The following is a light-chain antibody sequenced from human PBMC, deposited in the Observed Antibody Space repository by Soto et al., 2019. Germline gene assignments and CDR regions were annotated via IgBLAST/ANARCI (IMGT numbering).Light chain of an antibody. V-gene: IGKV3-20*01. CDR2: GAS. CDR1: QSVAANY. Sequence: EVVLTQSPGTLSLSPGERATLSCRASQSVAANYLAWYQQKRGQAPRLLIYGASSRATGIPDRFSASGSGTDFTLTISDVQPEDFALYYCHQRQSWPRTFGQGTKVDIK. J-gene: IGKJ1*01. CDR3: HQRQSWPRT.